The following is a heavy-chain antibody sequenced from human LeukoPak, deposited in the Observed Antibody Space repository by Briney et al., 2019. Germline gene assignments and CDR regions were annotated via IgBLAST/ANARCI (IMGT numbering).Heavy chain of an antibody. CDR3: AREISRDYYDSSGDLTDI. V-gene: IGHV3-21*01. J-gene: IGHJ3*02. Sequence: PGGSLRLSCAASGFTFSSYSMNWVRQAPGKGLEWVSSISSSSSYIYYADSVKGRFTISRDNAKNSLYLQMNSLRAEDTAAYYCAREISRDYYDSSGDLTDIWGQGTMVTVSS. CDR2: ISSSSSYI. D-gene: IGHD3-22*01. CDR1: GFTFSSYS.